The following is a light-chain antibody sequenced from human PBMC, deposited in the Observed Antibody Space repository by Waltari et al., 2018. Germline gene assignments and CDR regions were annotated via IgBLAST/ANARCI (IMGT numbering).Light chain of an antibody. Sequence: QSALTQPASVSGSPGQSITISCTGTRSDVGTHNYVSWYQQRPGKAPDLIIFDVSNRSSGCASRFSGSKAGNTASLTISGLKAEDEADYYCNSYTNSGTYVFGSGTKVTVL. CDR3: NSYTNSGTYV. CDR2: DVS. V-gene: IGLV2-14*03. CDR1: RSDVGTHNY. J-gene: IGLJ1*01.